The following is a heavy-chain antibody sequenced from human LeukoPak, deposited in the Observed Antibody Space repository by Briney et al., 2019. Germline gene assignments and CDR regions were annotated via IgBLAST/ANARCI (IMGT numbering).Heavy chain of an antibody. CDR2: IVVGSGNT. D-gene: IGHD3-22*01. CDR3: AAIGIGYYDSSGYFDY. V-gene: IGHV1-58*02. CDR1: GFTFTSSA. J-gene: IGHJ4*02. Sequence: SVKVSCKASGFTFTSSAMQWVRQARGQRLEWIGWIVVGSGNTNYAQKFQERVTITRDMSTSTAYMELSSLRSEDTAVYYCAAIGIGYYDSSGYFDYWGQGTLVTVAS.